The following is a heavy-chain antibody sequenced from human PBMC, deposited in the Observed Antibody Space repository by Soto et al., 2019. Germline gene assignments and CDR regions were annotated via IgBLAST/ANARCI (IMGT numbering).Heavy chain of an antibody. CDR2: TYYRSKWYN. V-gene: IGHV6-1*01. J-gene: IGHJ5*02. CDR1: GDSVSSNSAA. CDR3: ARDRGSSSGWLNNWFDP. D-gene: IGHD6-19*01. Sequence: SQTLSLTCAISGDSVSSNSAAWNWIRQSPSRGLEWLGRTYYRSKWYNDYAVSVESRITINPDTSKNQFSLQLNSVTPEDTAVYYCARDRGSSSGWLNNWFDPWGQGTLVTVSS.